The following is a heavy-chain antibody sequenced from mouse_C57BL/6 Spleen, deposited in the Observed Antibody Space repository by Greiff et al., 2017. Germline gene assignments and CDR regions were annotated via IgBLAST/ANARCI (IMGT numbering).Heavy chain of an antibody. CDR1: GYTFTSYW. V-gene: IGHV1-52*01. CDR3: ARDYYGSSYYAMDY. J-gene: IGHJ4*01. D-gene: IGHD1-1*01. Sequence: QVQLQQSGAELVRPGSSVKLFCKASGYTFTSYWMHWVKQRPIQGLEWIGNIDPSDSETYYNQKFKDKATMTVDKSSSTAYMQLSSLTSEDSAVYYCARDYYGSSYYAMDYWGQGTSVTVSS. CDR2: IDPSDSET.